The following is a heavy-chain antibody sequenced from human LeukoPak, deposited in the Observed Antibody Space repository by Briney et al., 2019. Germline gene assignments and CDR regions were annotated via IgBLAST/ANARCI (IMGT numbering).Heavy chain of an antibody. CDR1: GFTVSSNY. J-gene: IGHJ4*02. CDR2: IYSGGST. Sequence: PGGSLRLSCAASGFTVSSNYMSWVRQAPGKGLEWVSVIYSGGSTYYADSVKGRFTISRDNSKNTLYLQMNSLRAEDTAVYYCARESADYDFWSGYDYWGQGTLVTVSS. CDR3: ARESADYDFWSGYDY. D-gene: IGHD3-3*01. V-gene: IGHV3-53*01.